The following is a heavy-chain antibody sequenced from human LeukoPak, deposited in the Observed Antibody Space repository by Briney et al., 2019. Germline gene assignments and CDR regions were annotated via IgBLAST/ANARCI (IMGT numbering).Heavy chain of an antibody. CDR2: FDPEDVET. J-gene: IGHJ4*02. D-gene: IGHD6-19*01. CDR1: GYTLTQLA. Sequence: ASVNVSYKVSGYTLTQLAMHAVRQAPGKGLEWMGGFDPEDVETIFEQKFQGRVTMIEDTSTDTDYMALSSVRSEDSAVYCCATEGWLVRWGQGTLVTVSS. CDR3: ATEGWLVR. V-gene: IGHV1-24*01.